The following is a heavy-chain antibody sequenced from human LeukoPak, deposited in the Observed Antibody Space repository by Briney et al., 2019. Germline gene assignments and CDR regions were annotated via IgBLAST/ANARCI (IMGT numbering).Heavy chain of an antibody. Sequence: PSETLSLTCTVSGGSVSSGSYYWSWIRQPPGKGLEWIGYIYYSGSTNYNPSLKSRVTISVDTSKNQFSLKLSSVTAADTAVYYCASRDISDYGGNDYWGQGTLVTVSS. CDR1: GGSVSSGSYY. CDR3: ASRDISDYGGNDY. CDR2: IYYSGST. V-gene: IGHV4-61*01. D-gene: IGHD4-23*01. J-gene: IGHJ4*02.